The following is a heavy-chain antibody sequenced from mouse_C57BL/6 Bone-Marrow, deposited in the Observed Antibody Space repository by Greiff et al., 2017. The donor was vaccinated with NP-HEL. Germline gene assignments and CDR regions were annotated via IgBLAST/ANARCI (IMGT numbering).Heavy chain of an antibody. CDR2: IYIGNGYT. CDR1: GYTFTSYG. CDR3: ARSPPYYGYLAWFAY. D-gene: IGHD2-9*01. J-gene: IGHJ3*01. Sequence: VQLQQSGAELVRPGSSVKMSCKTSGYTFTSYGINWVKQRPGQGLEWIGYIYIGNGYTEYNEKLKGKATLTSDTSSSTAYMQLSSLTSEDSAIYFCARSPPYYGYLAWFAYWGQGTLVTVSA. V-gene: IGHV1-58*01.